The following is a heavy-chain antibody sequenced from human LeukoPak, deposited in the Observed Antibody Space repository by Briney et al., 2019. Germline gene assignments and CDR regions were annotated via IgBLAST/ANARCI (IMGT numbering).Heavy chain of an antibody. Sequence: SETLSLTCTVSGGSVSSGSYYWSWIRQPPGKGLEWIGYIYYSGITNYNPSLKSRVTISVDTSKNQFSLKLSSVTAADTAVYFCAREGLATMIRGVIPYWGRGTLVTVSS. CDR3: AREGLATMIRGVIPY. J-gene: IGHJ4*02. V-gene: IGHV4-61*01. CDR2: IYYSGIT. CDR1: GGSVSSGSYY. D-gene: IGHD3-10*01.